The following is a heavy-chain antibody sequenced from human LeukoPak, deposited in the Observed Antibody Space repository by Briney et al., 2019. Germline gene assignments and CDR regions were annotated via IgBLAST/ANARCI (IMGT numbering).Heavy chain of an antibody. CDR3: ARGVSSSWYGNYYYYYYMDV. Sequence: GGSLRLSCAASGFTVSSNYMSWVRQAPGKGLEWVAVISYDGSNKYYADSVKGRFTISRDNSKNTLYLQMNSLRAEDTAVYYCARGVSSSWYGNYYYYYYMDVWGKGTTVTVSS. D-gene: IGHD6-13*01. V-gene: IGHV3-30*03. J-gene: IGHJ6*03. CDR1: GFTVSSNY. CDR2: ISYDGSNK.